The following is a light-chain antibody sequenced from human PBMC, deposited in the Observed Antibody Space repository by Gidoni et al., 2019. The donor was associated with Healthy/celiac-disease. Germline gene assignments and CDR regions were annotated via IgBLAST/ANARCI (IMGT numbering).Light chain of an antibody. CDR1: KLGNRY. V-gene: IGLV3-1*01. CDR3: QAWDSSTVL. J-gene: IGLJ2*01. CDR2: EDT. Sequence: SYELTQPPSVSVSPGQTASITCSGAKLGNRYASWYQQKPGQSPLLVIYEDTKRPSGIPERFSGSNSGNTATLTISGTQAMDEADYYCQAWDSSTVLFGGGTKLTVL.